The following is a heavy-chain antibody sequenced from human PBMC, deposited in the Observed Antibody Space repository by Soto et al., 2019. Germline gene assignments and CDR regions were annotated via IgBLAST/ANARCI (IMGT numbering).Heavy chain of an antibody. CDR1: GFTFSSYW. CDR2: IKGDGSER. Sequence: EVQLVESGGGLVQPGGSLRLSCAASGFTFSSYWMSWVRQAPGKGLVWVANIKGDGSERHYVDSVKGRFIISRDNAKNSLFLQMYSLRVEDTAVYYCARDGCTSASCDVYGMDVWGQGTTVTVSS. CDR3: ARDGCTSASCDVYGMDV. J-gene: IGHJ6*02. D-gene: IGHD2-2*01. V-gene: IGHV3-7*03.